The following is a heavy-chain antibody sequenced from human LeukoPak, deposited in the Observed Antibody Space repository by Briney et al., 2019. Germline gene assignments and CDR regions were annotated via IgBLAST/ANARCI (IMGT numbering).Heavy chain of an antibody. CDR2: ISSSYTYI. CDR1: GFTFSNYC. D-gene: IGHD3-22*01. J-gene: IGHJ3*01. V-gene: IGHV3-21*06. Sequence: PGGSLRLSCSASGFTFSNYCMNWVRRAPGKGLEWVSSISSSYTYIYYADSMKGRFTISRDNARNSLYLQMNSLRADDTAVYYCARDRSEGHDTSGPLDAFDVWGQGTLVTVSS. CDR3: ARDRSEGHDTSGPLDAFDV.